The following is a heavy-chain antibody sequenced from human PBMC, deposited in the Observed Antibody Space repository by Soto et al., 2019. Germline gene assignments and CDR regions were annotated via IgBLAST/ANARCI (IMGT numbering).Heavy chain of an antibody. CDR3: AKTSSLFDY. D-gene: IGHD6-13*01. V-gene: IGHV3-23*01. CDR2: ISKSGGGT. Sequence: EVQLLESGGGLVQPGGSLRLSGAASGFTFSNYAMSWVRQAPGKGLEWVSSISKSGGGTYYADSVKGRFTISRDNSKNTLYLQLNSLTAEDTAVYSCAKTSSLFDYWGQGTLVTVSS. J-gene: IGHJ4*02. CDR1: GFTFSNYA.